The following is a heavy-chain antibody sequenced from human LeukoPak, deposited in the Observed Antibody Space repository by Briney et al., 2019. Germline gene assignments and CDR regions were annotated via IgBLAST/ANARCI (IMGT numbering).Heavy chain of an antibody. Sequence: SETLSLTCTVSGGSISSHYWSWIRQPPGEGLEWIGYIYYSGSTNHNPSLKSRVTISVDTSKNQFSLKLSSVTAADTAVYYCATTVTPYYYYYYMDAWGKGTTVTVSS. J-gene: IGHJ6*03. D-gene: IGHD4-11*01. V-gene: IGHV4-59*11. CDR1: GGSISSHY. CDR3: ATTVTPYYYYYYMDA. CDR2: IYYSGST.